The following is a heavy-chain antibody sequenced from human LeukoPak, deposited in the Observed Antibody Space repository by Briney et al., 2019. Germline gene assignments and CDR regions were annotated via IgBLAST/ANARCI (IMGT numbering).Heavy chain of an antibody. V-gene: IGHV1-2*02. D-gene: IGHD6-13*01. CDR3: ARDPTDSSSWIESDY. CDR1: GYTFTGYY. J-gene: IGHJ4*02. Sequence: ASVKVSCKASGYTFTGYYMHWVRQAPGQGREWMIWINPNSGGTNYAQKFQGRFTMTRDTSISTAYMELSRLRSDDTAVYYCARDPTDSSSWIESDYWGQGTLVTVSS. CDR2: INPNSGGT.